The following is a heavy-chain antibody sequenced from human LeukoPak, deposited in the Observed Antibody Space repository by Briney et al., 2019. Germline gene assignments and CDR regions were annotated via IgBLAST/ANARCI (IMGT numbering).Heavy chain of an antibody. Sequence: GGSLRLSCAASGFTFSSYGMHWVRQAPGKGLEWVAFIRYDGSNKYYADSVKGRFTISRDNSKNTLYLQMNSLRAEDTAVYYCARVRAVAGRRGLDYWGQGTLVTVSS. CDR2: IRYDGSNK. CDR3: ARVRAVAGRRGLDY. J-gene: IGHJ4*02. V-gene: IGHV3-30*02. D-gene: IGHD6-19*01. CDR1: GFTFSSYG.